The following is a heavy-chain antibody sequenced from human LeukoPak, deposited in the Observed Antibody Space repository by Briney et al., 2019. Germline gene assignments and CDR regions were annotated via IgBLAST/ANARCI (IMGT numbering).Heavy chain of an antibody. CDR3: AKLGGYYDNSASRYFDY. V-gene: IGHV3-23*01. CDR2: IGLRSGST. J-gene: IGHJ4*02. D-gene: IGHD3-22*01. Sequence: GGSLRLSCAASGFTFTNYAMTWVRQAPGKGLEWVSAIGLRSGSTYYADSVKGRFTISRDNSKNTVYLQMNSPRADDTAVYYCAKLGGYYDNSASRYFDYWGQGTLVTVSS. CDR1: GFTFTNYA.